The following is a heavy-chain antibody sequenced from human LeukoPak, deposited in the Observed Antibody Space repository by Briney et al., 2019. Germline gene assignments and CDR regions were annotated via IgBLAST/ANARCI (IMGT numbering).Heavy chain of an antibody. Sequence: SETLSLTCTVSGGSISSNYWSWIRQPPGKGLEWIGFIHNSGSTNYNPSLKSRVTISVDTSKNQFSLKLSSVTAADTAVCYCASGPPTGYSYVYWGQGTLVTVPS. J-gene: IGHJ4*02. D-gene: IGHD5-18*01. CDR1: GGSISSNY. V-gene: IGHV4-59*01. CDR2: IHNSGST. CDR3: ASGPPTGYSYVY.